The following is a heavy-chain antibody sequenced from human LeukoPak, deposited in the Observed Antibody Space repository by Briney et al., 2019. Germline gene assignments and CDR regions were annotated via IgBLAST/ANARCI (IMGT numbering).Heavy chain of an antibody. D-gene: IGHD3-10*01. V-gene: IGHV4-34*01. Sequence: PSETLSLTCSVPGGSVSSGGYYWSWIRQPPGKGLEWIGEINHSGSTNYNPSLKSRVTISVDTSKNQFSLKLSSVTAADTAVYYCARVTGSNYQFRSGSYYKHSMGRYFDYWGQGTLVTVSS. CDR2: INHSGST. CDR1: GGSVSSGGYY. CDR3: ARVTGSNYQFRSGSYYKHSMGRYFDY. J-gene: IGHJ4*02.